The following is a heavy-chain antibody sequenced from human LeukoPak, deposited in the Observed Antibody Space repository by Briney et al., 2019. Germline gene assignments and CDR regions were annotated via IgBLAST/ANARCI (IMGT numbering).Heavy chain of an antibody. Sequence: SETLSLTCTVSGGSISSSSYYWGWLRQPPGKGLEWIGSIYYSGSTYYNPSLKSRVTISVDTSKNQFSLKLSSVTAADTAVYYCARSNWDWFDPWGQGTLVTVSS. CDR3: ARSNWDWFDP. D-gene: IGHD2/OR15-2a*01. CDR1: GGSISSSSYY. V-gene: IGHV4-39*07. CDR2: IYYSGST. J-gene: IGHJ5*02.